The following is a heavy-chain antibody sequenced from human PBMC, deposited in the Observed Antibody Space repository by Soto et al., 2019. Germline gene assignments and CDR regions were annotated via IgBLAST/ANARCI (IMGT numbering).Heavy chain of an antibody. CDR1: GYTFTSYA. J-gene: IGHJ4*02. CDR3: ARAQGYCSSTSCYLLDY. CDR2: INAGNGNT. D-gene: IGHD2-2*01. Sequence: ASVKVSCKASGYTFTSYAMHWVRQAPGQRLEWMGWINAGNGNTKYSQKFQGRVTITRDTSASTAYVELSSLRSEDTAVYYCARAQGYCSSTSCYLLDYWGQGTLVTVSS. V-gene: IGHV1-3*01.